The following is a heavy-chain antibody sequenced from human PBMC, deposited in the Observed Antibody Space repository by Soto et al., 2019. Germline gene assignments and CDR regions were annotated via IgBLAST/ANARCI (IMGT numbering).Heavy chain of an antibody. CDR2: INPNSGGT. D-gene: IGHD6-13*01. CDR1: GYTFTGYY. CDR3: ARDVSLGIAGFYGMDV. V-gene: IGHV1-2*04. Sequence: ASVKVSCKASGYTFTGYYMHWVRQAPGQGLEWMGWINPNSGGTNYAQKFQGWVTMTRDTSISTAYMELSRLRSDDTAVYYCARDVSLGIAGFYGMDVWGQGTTVTVSS. J-gene: IGHJ6*02.